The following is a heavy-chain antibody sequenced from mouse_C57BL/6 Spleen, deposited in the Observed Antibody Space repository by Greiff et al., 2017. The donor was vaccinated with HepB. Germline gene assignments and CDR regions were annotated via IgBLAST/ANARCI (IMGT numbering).Heavy chain of an antibody. CDR3: ARSYYYGSSPYVDV. V-gene: IGHV1-81*01. Sequence: VQLQQSGAELARPGASVKLSCKASGYTFTSYGISWVKQRTGQGLEWIGEIYPRSGNTYYNEKFKGKATLTADKSSSTAYMELRSLTSEDSAVYFCARSYYYGSSPYVDVWGTGTTVTVSS. CDR2: IYPRSGNT. CDR1: GYTFTSYG. J-gene: IGHJ1*03. D-gene: IGHD1-1*01.